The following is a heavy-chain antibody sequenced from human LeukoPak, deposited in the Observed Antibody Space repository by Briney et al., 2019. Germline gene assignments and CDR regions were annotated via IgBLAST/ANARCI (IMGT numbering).Heavy chain of an antibody. J-gene: IGHJ3*02. D-gene: IGHD3-10*01. Sequence: PGGSLRLSCAASEFTFDDYGMSWVRQATGKGLEWVSGINWNGGSTGYADSVKGRFTISRDNAKNSLYLQMNSLRAEDTALYYRARERIRYYGSGSYNAFDIWGQGTRVTVSS. CDR2: INWNGGST. V-gene: IGHV3-20*04. CDR3: ARERIRYYGSGSYNAFDI. CDR1: EFTFDDYG.